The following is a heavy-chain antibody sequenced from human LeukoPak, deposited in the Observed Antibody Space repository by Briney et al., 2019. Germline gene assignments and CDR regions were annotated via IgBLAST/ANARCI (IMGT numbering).Heavy chain of an antibody. J-gene: IGHJ3*02. CDR3: ARGLPPSEPFDI. Sequence: GGSVRLSCKASGFTFSNHWMHWVRQAPGKGLVWVSRIYKDGSNTIFAESVQGRFTITRDNAKHTLYLNMSSLRAEDTAVYYCARGLPPSEPFDIWGQGTMVTVSS. V-gene: IGHV3-74*01. CDR1: GFTFSNHW. CDR2: IYKDGSNT.